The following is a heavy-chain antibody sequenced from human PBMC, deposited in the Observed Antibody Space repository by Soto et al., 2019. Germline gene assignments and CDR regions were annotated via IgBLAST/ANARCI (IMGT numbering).Heavy chain of an antibody. CDR1: GGTFSSYA. CDR3: ARSSSTRSERYYYYGMDV. V-gene: IGHV1-69*13. D-gene: IGHD2-2*01. Sequence: SVKVSCKASGGTFSSYAISWVRQAPGQGLEWMGGIIPIFGTANYAQKFQGRVTITADESTSTAYMELSSLRSEDTAVCYCARSSSTRSERYYYYGMDVWGQGTTVTVSS. J-gene: IGHJ6*02. CDR2: IIPIFGTA.